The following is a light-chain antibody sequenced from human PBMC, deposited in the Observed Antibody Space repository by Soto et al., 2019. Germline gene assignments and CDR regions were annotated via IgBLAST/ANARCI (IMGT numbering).Light chain of an antibody. V-gene: IGLV2-14*01. Sequence: QSVLTQPASVSGSPGQSITISCTGTGSDIGAYKTVAWYQQHPRRVPKLMIYEVTNRPSGISNRFSGSKSGNTASLTISGLQAEDEGDYYCSSYTRGNTYVFGTGTKATVL. CDR2: EVT. CDR3: SSYTRGNTYV. CDR1: GSDIGAYKT. J-gene: IGLJ1*01.